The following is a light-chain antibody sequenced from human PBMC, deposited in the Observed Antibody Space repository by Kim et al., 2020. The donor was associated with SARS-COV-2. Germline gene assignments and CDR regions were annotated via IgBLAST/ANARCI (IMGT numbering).Light chain of an antibody. Sequence: EIVLTQSPATLSLSPGERATLSCRASRSVSTFLAWYQQKPGQAPSLLIYDASNRATGIPPRFSGSGSGPDFTLTISSLEPDDFAVYYCHHRSDWPLTFGGGPKLAI. CDR3: HHRSDWPLT. CDR2: DAS. CDR1: RSVSTF. V-gene: IGKV3-11*01. J-gene: IGKJ4*01.